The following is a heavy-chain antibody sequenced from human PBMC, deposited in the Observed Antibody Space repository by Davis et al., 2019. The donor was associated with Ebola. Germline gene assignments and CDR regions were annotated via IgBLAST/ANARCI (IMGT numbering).Heavy chain of an antibody. Sequence: AASVKVSCQASGYTFTSYYMHWVRQAPGQRLEWMGIINPSGGNTAYAQKFQGRVSMTRDTSTSTVYMELSRLRSEDTAVYYCARERIVVVVAANEDYYYYGMDVWGKGTTVTVSS. D-gene: IGHD2-15*01. CDR1: GYTFTSYY. CDR3: ARERIVVVVAANEDYYYYGMDV. V-gene: IGHV1-46*01. CDR2: INPSGGNT. J-gene: IGHJ6*04.